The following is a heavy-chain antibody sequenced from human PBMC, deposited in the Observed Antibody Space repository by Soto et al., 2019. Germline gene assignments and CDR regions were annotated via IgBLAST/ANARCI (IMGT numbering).Heavy chain of an antibody. V-gene: IGHV3-30-3*01. CDR1: GFTFSSYA. D-gene: IGHD2-15*01. CDR3: ARDRPMQLLHRYGMDV. Sequence: GSLRLSCAASGFTFSSYAMHWVRQAPGKGLEWVAVISYDGSNKYYADSVKGRFTISRDNAKNSLYLQMNSLRDEDTAVYYCARDRPMQLLHRYGMDVWGQGTTVTVSS. CDR2: ISYDGSNK. J-gene: IGHJ6*02.